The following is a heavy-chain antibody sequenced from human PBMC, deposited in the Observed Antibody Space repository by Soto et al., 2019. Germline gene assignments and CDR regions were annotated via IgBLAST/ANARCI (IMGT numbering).Heavy chain of an antibody. CDR1: GGSFSGYY. Sequence: PSETLSLTCAVYGGSFSGYYWSWIRQSPEMGLEWIGEINHTGNTNSNPSLKSRVTISVDTSKNQFSLKLSSVTAADTAFYYCARGFSGIPRDWGQGTLVTVSS. D-gene: IGHD3-10*01. J-gene: IGHJ4*02. V-gene: IGHV4-34*01. CDR2: INHTGNT. CDR3: ARGFSGIPRD.